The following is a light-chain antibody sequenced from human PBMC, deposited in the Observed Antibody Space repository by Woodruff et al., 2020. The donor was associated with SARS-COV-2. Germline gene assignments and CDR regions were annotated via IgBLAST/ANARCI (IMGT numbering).Light chain of an antibody. V-gene: IGLV2-14*01. CDR3: ISYQTSNTNYV. Sequence: GVSSRFSGSKSGNTASLTISGLQAEDEADYYCISYQTSNTNYVFGTGTKVTVL. J-gene: IGLJ1*01.